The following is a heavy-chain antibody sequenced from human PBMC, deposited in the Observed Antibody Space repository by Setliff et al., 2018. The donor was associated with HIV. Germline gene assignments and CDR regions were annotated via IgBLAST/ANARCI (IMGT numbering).Heavy chain of an antibody. CDR2: IYSSGST. V-gene: IGHV4-4*09. Sequence: PAETLSLTGTVSGDSISNYYWSWVRQPPGKGLEWIGYIYSSGSTNFNPPLQRRVTISVDTSKNQFSLKLSSVTAAVTAVYYCARHSGVASPNWFDPWGQGTLVTVSS. CDR1: GDSISNYY. J-gene: IGHJ5*02. CDR3: ARHSGVASPNWFDP. D-gene: IGHD3-10*01.